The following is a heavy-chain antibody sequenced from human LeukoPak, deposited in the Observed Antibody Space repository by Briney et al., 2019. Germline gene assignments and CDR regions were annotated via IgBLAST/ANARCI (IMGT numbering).Heavy chain of an antibody. Sequence: SETLSLTCTVSGGSISSGGYYWSWIRQPPGKGLEWIGYIYHSGSTYYNPSLKSQVTISVDRSKNQFSLKLSSVTAADTAVYYCALRVVPAARAFDIWGQGTMVTVSS. CDR2: IYHSGST. CDR1: GGSISSGGYY. D-gene: IGHD2-2*01. J-gene: IGHJ3*02. V-gene: IGHV4-30-2*01. CDR3: ALRVVPAARAFDI.